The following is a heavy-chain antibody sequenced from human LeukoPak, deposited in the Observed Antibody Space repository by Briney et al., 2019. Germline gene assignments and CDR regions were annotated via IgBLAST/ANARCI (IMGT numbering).Heavy chain of an antibody. CDR2: INPNSGGT. D-gene: IGHD2-2*01. Sequence: ASVKVSCKASGYTFTGYYMHWVRQAPGQGLEWMGWINPNSGGTNYAQKFQGRVSMTSDTSISTAYMELSGLRSDDTAVYYCAREGGSVVPAAMKNFDYWGQEPWSPSPQ. V-gene: IGHV1-2*02. CDR3: AREGGSVVPAAMKNFDY. J-gene: IGHJ4*01. CDR1: GYTFTGYY.